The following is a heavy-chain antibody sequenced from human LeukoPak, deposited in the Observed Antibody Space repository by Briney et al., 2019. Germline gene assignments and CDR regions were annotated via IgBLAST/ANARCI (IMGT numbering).Heavy chain of an antibody. V-gene: IGHV1-2*06. CDR2: ISPNSGAT. CDR3: ARDLWGWGSDYLDY. J-gene: IGHJ4*02. CDR1: GYAFTDYY. Sequence: ASVKVSCKASGYAFTDYYVHWVRMVPGQGLEWMARISPNSGATNYAEKFRGRVTMARDTSINTVYMEMSSLRSDDTAVYYCARDLWGWGSDYLDYWGQGTLVTVSS. D-gene: IGHD4/OR15-4a*01.